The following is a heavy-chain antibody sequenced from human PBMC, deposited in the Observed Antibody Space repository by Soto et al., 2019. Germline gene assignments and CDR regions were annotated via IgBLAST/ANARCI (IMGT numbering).Heavy chain of an antibody. CDR2: IYYSGST. CDR1: GGSISSGGYY. CDR3: AILAAKRGMLEY. V-gene: IGHV4-31*03. J-gene: IGHJ4*02. D-gene: IGHD6-25*01. Sequence: QVQLQESGPGLVKPSQTLSLTCTVSGGSISSGGYYWSWIRQHPGKGLEWIGYIYYSGSTYYNPSLKRRVTISVDTSKNQFSLKLSSVTAADTAVYYCAILAAKRGMLEYWGQGTLVTVSS.